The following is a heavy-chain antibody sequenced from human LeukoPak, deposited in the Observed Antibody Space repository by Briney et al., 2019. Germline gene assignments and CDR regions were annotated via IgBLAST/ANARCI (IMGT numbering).Heavy chain of an antibody. CDR3: AREGSYYASGSPPLDY. V-gene: IGHV4-34*01. CDR1: GGSFSGYY. Sequence: SETLSLTCAVYGGSFSGYYWSWIRQPPGKGLEWIGEINHSGSTNYNPSLKSRVTISVDTSKNQFSLKPTSVTAADTAVYYCAREGSYYASGSPPLDYWGQGTLGTVSS. J-gene: IGHJ4*02. D-gene: IGHD3-10*01. CDR2: INHSGST.